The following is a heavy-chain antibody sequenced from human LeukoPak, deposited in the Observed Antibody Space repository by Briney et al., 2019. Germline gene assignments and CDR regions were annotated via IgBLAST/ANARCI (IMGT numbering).Heavy chain of an antibody. Sequence: GASVKVSCKASGGTFSSYAISWVRQAPGQGLEWMGGIIPIFGTANYAQKFQGRVTITTDESTSTAYMELSSLRSEDTAVYYCAREGSSFARYYYMDVWGKGTTVTVPS. V-gene: IGHV1-69*05. CDR3: AREGSSFARYYYMDV. CDR2: IIPIFGTA. D-gene: IGHD6-6*01. J-gene: IGHJ6*03. CDR1: GGTFSSYA.